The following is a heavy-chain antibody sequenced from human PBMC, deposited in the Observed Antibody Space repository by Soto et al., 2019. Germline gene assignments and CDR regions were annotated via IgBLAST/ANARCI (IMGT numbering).Heavy chain of an antibody. J-gene: IGHJ5*02. CDR2: INPNSGGT. V-gene: IGHV1-2*02. CDR3: ARGNSGGRRVVPGLNWFDP. Sequence: QVQLVQSGAEVKKPGASVKVSCKASGYTFTGYYMHWVRQAPGQGLEWMGWINPNSGGTNYAQKFQGRVTMTRDTSISIAYMELSRLRSDDTAVYYCARGNSGGRRVVPGLNWFDPWGQGTLVTVSS. CDR1: GYTFTGYY. D-gene: IGHD2-2*01.